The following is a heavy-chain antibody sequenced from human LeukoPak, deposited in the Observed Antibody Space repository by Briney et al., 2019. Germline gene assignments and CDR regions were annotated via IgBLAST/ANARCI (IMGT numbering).Heavy chain of an antibody. Sequence: SETLSLTCNVSGDSISSYYWSWIRQPPGKGLEWIGYIYYSGSTNYNPSLKSRVTLSVDTSKNQFSLKLTSVTAADTAMYYCAGSSYYGSGSLHFDYWGQGTLVTVSS. CDR1: GDSISSYY. J-gene: IGHJ4*02. CDR2: IYYSGST. D-gene: IGHD3-10*01. V-gene: IGHV4-59*01. CDR3: AGSSYYGSGSLHFDY.